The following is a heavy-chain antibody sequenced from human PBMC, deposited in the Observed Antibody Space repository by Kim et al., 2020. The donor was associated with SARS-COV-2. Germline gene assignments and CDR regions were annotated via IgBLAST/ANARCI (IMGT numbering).Heavy chain of an antibody. CDR1: GYSFTSYW. D-gene: IGHD4-17*01. V-gene: IGHV5-51*01. CDR3: ARHVTVTTLDYYYGMDV. CDR2: IYPGDSDT. J-gene: IGHJ6*02. Sequence: GESLKISCKGSGYSFTSYWIGWVRQMPGKGLEWMGIIYPGDSDTRYSPFFQGQVTISADKSISTAYLQWSSLKASDTAMYYCARHVTVTTLDYYYGMDVWGQGTTVTVSS.